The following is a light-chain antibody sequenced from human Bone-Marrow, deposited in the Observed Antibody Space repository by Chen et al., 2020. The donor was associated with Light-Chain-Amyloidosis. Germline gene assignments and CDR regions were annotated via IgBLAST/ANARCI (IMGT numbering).Light chain of an antibody. CDR1: TTISSNY. CDR2: GAS. V-gene: IGKV3-20*01. CDR3: QQYGSSPYT. Sequence: EIVLTQSTATLSLAQGERATLSCWASTTISSNYLAWYQQKPGQAPRLVIFGASSRAGGIPARFGGSGSGTDFTLTISRLEPEDFAVYYCQQYGSSPYTFGQGTKLEIK. J-gene: IGKJ2*01.